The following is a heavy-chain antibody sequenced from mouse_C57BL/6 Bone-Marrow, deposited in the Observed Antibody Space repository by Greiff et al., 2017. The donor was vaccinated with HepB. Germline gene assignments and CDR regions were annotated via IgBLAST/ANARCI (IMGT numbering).Heavy chain of an antibody. Sequence: QVQLKESGAELVRPGTSVKVSCKASGYAFTNYLIEWVKQRPGQGLEWIGVINPGSGGTNYNEKFKGKATLTADKSSSTSYMQLSSLTSEDSAVYFCAMGTSFAYWGQGTLVTVSA. D-gene: IGHD2-14*01. CDR1: GYAFTNYL. V-gene: IGHV1-54*01. CDR2: INPGSGGT. CDR3: AMGTSFAY. J-gene: IGHJ3*01.